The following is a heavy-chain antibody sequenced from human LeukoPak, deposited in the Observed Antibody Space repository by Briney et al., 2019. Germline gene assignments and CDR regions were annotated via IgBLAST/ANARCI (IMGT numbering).Heavy chain of an antibody. Sequence: GGSRRLSCAAFGFSFNSYAMHWVRQPPGKGLEWVAVISYDGTNKYYADSVKGRSTISRDNAKHTLYLQMNSLRAEDTAVYYCTRDLVYGSASSDYWGQGTLFTVSS. V-gene: IGHV3-30-3*01. CDR3: TRDLVYGSASSDY. J-gene: IGHJ4*02. CDR2: ISYDGTNK. D-gene: IGHD3-10*01. CDR1: GFSFNSYA.